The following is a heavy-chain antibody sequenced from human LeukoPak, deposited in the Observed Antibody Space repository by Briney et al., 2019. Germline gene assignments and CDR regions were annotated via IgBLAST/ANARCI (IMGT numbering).Heavy chain of an antibody. V-gene: IGHV3-30*04. CDR2: ISYDGSNK. D-gene: IGHD4-23*01. CDR1: GFTFSSYA. CDR3: ARDSGGGNPLMY. J-gene: IGHJ4*02. Sequence: PGGSLRLSCAASGFTFSSYAMHWVRQAPGKGLEWVAVISYDGSNKYYADSVKGRFTISRDNPKNTLYLQMNSLRAEDTAVYYCARDSGGGNPLMYWGQGTLVTVSS.